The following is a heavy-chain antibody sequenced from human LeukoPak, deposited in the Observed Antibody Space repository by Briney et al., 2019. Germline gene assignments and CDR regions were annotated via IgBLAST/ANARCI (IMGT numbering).Heavy chain of an antibody. V-gene: IGHV4-59*08. CDR3: ARLNRYCSSTSCSDY. CDR2: ICYSGST. CDR1: GGSISSYY. J-gene: IGHJ4*02. D-gene: IGHD2-2*01. Sequence: SETLSLICTVSGGSISSYYWSWIRQPPGKGLEWIGYICYSGSTNYNPSLKSRVTISVDTSKNQFSLKLSSVTAADTAVYYCARLNRYCSSTSCSDYWGQGTLVTVSS.